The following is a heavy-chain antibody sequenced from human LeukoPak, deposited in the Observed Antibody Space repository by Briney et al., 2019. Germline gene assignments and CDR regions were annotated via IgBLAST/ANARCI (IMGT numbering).Heavy chain of an antibody. CDR1: GYSISSGYY. J-gene: IGHJ4*02. Sequence: SETLSLTCAVSGYSISSGYYWGWIRQPPGKGLEWIGRIYHTGSTYYNPSLQSRVTISLDSPKHQFSLKLTSVTAADTAVYYCASGGTAVVMALTYYFDTWGQGTPVTVSS. CDR2: IYHTGST. D-gene: IGHD3-22*01. CDR3: ASGGTAVVMALTYYFDT. V-gene: IGHV4-38-2*01.